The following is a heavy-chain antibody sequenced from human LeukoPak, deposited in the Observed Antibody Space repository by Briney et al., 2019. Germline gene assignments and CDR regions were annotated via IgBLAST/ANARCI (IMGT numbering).Heavy chain of an antibody. CDR2: MSGSGGMT. Sequence: GGSLRLSCAASGSTFSSFAMSWVRQAPGEGLEWVSAMSGSGGMTYSADSVKGRFTISRDNSKDTLYMQMNSLRVEDTAIYYCAKGTGGYYYYYYYMDVWGKGTTVTISS. V-gene: IGHV3-23*01. D-gene: IGHD1-26*01. CDR1: GSTFSSFA. CDR3: AKGTGGYYYYYYYMDV. J-gene: IGHJ6*03.